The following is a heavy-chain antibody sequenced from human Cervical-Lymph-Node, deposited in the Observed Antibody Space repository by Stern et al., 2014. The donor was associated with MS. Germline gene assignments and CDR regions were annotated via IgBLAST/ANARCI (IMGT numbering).Heavy chain of an antibody. CDR3: ARTAAAGSFDY. CDR2: INTEGSTR. V-gene: IGHV3-74*01. CDR1: GFTFSSYW. D-gene: IGHD6-13*01. J-gene: IGHJ4*02. Sequence: EVQLVESGGGLVQPGGSLRLSCAASGFTFSSYWIHWVRQAPGKGLVWVYSINTEGSTRTYADSVKGRFTIARDNAKKTVYLQMNTLRAEDTAVYYCARTAAAGSFDYWGQGALVTVSS.